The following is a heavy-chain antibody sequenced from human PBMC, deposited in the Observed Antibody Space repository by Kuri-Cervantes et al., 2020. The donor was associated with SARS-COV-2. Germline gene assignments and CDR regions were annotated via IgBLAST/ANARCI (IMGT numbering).Heavy chain of an antibody. Sequence: GSLRLSCAVSGGSISSSNWWSWVRQPPGKGLEWIGEIYHGGSTNYNPSLKSRVTISVDKSKNQFSLKLSSVTAADTAVYYCARQMMSSITIFGVVITRNWFDPWGQGTLVTVSS. CDR2: IYHGGST. J-gene: IGHJ5*02. V-gene: IGHV4-4*02. CDR3: ARQMMSSITIFGVVITRNWFDP. CDR1: GGSISSSNW. D-gene: IGHD3-3*01.